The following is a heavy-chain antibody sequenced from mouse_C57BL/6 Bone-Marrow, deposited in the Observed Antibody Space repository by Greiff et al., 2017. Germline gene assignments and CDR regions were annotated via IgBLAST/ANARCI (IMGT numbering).Heavy chain of an antibody. V-gene: IGHV1-63*01. Sequence: QVQLQQSGAELARPGTSVKMSCKASGYTFTNYWIGWAKQRPGHGLEWIGDIYPGGGYTNYNEKFKGKATLTADKSSSTAYMQFSSLTSADSAIYYCARFDYDDYYAMDYWGQGTSVTVSS. CDR1: GYTFTNYW. CDR3: ARFDYDDYYAMDY. CDR2: IYPGGGYT. J-gene: IGHJ4*01. D-gene: IGHD2-4*01.